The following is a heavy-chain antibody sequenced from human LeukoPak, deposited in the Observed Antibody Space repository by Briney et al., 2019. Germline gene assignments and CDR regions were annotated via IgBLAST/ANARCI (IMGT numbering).Heavy chain of an antibody. CDR3: ARAGIAAAGTYNWFGP. CDR1: GYTFTGYY. V-gene: IGHV1-2*02. Sequence: ASVKVSCKASGYTFTGYYMHWVRQAPGQGLEWMGWINPNSGGTNYAQKFQGRVTMTRDTSISTAYMELSRLRSDDTAVYYCARAGIAAAGTYNWFGPWGQRTLVTVSS. CDR2: INPNSGGT. J-gene: IGHJ5*02. D-gene: IGHD6-13*01.